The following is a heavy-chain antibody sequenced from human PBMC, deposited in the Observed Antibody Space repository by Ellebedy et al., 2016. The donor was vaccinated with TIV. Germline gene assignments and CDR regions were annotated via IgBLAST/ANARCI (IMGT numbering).Heavy chain of an antibody. CDR1: GYTFATYG. V-gene: IGHV1-18*01. J-gene: IGHJ6*02. Sequence: ASVKVSCKASGYTFATYGVSWVRQAPGQRLEWMGWIYTYNGNTDYAQKFQGRVTVTTDTSTSTAYMELRSLRPDDSAVYFCARDIKVVERATITLGHYYYGMDVWGQGTTVTVSS. CDR3: ARDIKVVERATITLGHYYYGMDV. D-gene: IGHD5-12*01. CDR2: IYTYNGNT.